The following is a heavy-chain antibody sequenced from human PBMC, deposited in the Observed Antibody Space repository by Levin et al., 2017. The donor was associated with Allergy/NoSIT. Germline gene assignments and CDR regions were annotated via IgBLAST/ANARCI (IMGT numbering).Heavy chain of an antibody. CDR3: ARENYAGFGEFALDYYYMDV. CDR1: GFTFSSYS. D-gene: IGHD3-10*01. V-gene: IGHV3-48*01. CDR2: ISSSSSTI. Sequence: GGSLRLSCAASGFTFSSYSMNWVRQAPGKGLEWVSYISSSSSTIYYADSVKGRFTISRDNAKNSLYLQMNSLRAEDTAVYYCARENYAGFGEFALDYYYMDVWGKGTTVTVSS. J-gene: IGHJ6*03.